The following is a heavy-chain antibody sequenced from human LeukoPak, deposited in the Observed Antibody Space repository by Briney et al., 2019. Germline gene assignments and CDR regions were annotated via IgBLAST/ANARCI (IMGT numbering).Heavy chain of an antibody. D-gene: IGHD2-2*01. V-gene: IGHV3-53*01. CDR2: IYSGGST. CDR3: AKASAASYYYGMDV. CDR1: GFTVSSNY. J-gene: IGHJ6*02. Sequence: GGSLRLSCAASGFTVSSNYMSWVRQAPGKGLEWVSVIYSGGSTYYADSVKGRFTISRDNSKNTLYLQMNSLRAEDTAVYYCAKASAASYYYGMDVWGQGTTVTVSS.